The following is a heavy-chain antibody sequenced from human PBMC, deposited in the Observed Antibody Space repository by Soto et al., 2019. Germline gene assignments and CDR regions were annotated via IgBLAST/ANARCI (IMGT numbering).Heavy chain of an antibody. CDR1: GGSLSGYY. V-gene: IGHV4-34*01. J-gene: IGHJ4*02. D-gene: IGHD1-26*01. CDR3: SRGGWEQGFDY. Sequence: SETLSLICAVYGGSLSGYYWSWMRQPPGKGLEWSGEINHSGSTNYNPSLTSRATISVDTSKNQFSLLLSSVTTAATGEYSVSRGGWEQGFDYWGQGTLVTVSS. CDR2: INHSGST.